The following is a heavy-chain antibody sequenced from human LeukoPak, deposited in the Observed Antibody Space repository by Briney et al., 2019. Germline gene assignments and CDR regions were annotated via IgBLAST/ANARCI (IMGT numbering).Heavy chain of an antibody. CDR2: IYYSGST. V-gene: IGHV4-30-4*01. CDR3: ARRSRGYSSSWYYPYFDY. J-gene: IGHJ4*02. Sequence: PSETLSLTCTVSGGSISSGDYYWSWIRQPPGKGLEWIGYIYYSGSTYYNPSLKSRVTISVDTSKNQFSLKLSSVTAADTAVYYCARRSRGYSSSWYYPYFDYWGQGTLVTVSS. D-gene: IGHD6-13*01. CDR1: GGSISSGDYY.